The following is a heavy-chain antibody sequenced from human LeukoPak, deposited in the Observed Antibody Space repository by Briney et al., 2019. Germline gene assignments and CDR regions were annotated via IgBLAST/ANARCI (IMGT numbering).Heavy chain of an antibody. CDR1: GGSSSGYY. J-gene: IGHJ3*02. D-gene: IGHD2-15*01. CDR2: INHSGST. V-gene: IGHV4-34*01. Sequence: PSETLSLTCAVYGGSSSGYYWSWIRQPPGKGLEWIGEINHSGSTNYNPSLKSRVTISVDTSKNQFSLKLSSVTAADTAVYYCARGGCSGGSCYPATVDAFDIWGQGTMVTVSS. CDR3: ARGGCSGGSCYPATVDAFDI.